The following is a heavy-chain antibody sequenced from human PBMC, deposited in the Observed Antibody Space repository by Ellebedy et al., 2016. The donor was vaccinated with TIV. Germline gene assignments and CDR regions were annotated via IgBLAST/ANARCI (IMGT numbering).Heavy chain of an antibody. D-gene: IGHD3-10*01. Sequence: PGGSLRLSCVGSGFTFSDYYMTWIRQAPGKGLEWLSYISDTGGTKSYADSVRGRFTLSRDNARSSVYLQMNSLRADDTALYYCAKDPYHYGSGTHAYSDYWGQGTLVTVSS. V-gene: IGHV3-11*01. CDR1: GFTFSDYY. CDR2: ISDTGGTK. J-gene: IGHJ4*02. CDR3: AKDPYHYGSGTHAYSDY.